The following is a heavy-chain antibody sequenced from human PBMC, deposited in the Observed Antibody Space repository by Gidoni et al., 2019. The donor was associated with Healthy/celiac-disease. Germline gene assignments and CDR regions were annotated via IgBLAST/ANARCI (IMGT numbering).Heavy chain of an antibody. V-gene: IGHV5-10-1*03. CDR2: IDPSDSYT. D-gene: IGHD2-2*01. J-gene: IGHJ6*03. Sequence: EVQLVQSGAEVKTPGESLRISCKGSGYSFTSYWISWVRQMPGKGLEWMGRIDPSDSYTNYSPSFQGHVTISADKSISTAYLQWSSLKASDTAMYYCARLTGHCSSTSCYAYMDVWGKGTTVTVSS. CDR1: GYSFTSYW. CDR3: ARLTGHCSSTSCYAYMDV.